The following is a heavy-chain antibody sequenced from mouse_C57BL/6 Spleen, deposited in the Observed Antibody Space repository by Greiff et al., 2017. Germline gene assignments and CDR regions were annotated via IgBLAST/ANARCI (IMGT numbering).Heavy chain of an antibody. Sequence: EVQLQQSGPELVKPGASVKISCKASGYTFTDYYMNWVKQSHGKSLEWIGDINPNNGGTSYNQKFKGKATLTVDKSSSTAYMELRSLTSEDSAVYYCARSGDGHYWGQGTTLTVSS. CDR3: ARSGDGHY. CDR2: INPNNGGT. V-gene: IGHV1-26*01. J-gene: IGHJ2*01. D-gene: IGHD2-3*01. CDR1: GYTFTDYY.